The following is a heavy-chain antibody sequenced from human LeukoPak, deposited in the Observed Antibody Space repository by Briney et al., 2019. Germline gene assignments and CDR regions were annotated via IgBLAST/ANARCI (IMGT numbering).Heavy chain of an antibody. CDR2: ISGSGGST. CDR3: AKDLSNYVYYGMDV. V-gene: IGHV3-23*01. J-gene: IGHJ6*02. Sequence: ETLSLTCGVYGGSFSGYYWSWIRQPPGKGLEWVSAISGSGGSTYYADSVKGRFTISRDNSKNTLYLQMNSLRAEDTAVYYCAKDLSNYVYYGMDVWGQGTTVIVSS. CDR1: GGSFSGYY. D-gene: IGHD3-9*01.